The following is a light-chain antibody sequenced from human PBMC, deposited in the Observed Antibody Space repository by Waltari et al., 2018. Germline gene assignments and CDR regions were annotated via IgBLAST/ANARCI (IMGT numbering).Light chain of an antibody. CDR1: SSNIGSNT. J-gene: IGLJ2*01. CDR3: AIWDASLNTVV. Sequence: QSLLTQPPSASGTPGQRVTISCPGSSSNIGSNTVSWYHQVPGTAPKLLIYAHTQRPSGVPDRFSGSKSGTSASLAISGLQSEDEADYYCAIWDASLNTVVFGGGTKLTVL. V-gene: IGLV1-44*01. CDR2: AHT.